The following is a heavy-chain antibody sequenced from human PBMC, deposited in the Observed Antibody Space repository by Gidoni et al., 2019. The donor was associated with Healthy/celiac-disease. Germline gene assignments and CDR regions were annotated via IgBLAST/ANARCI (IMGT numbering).Heavy chain of an antibody. V-gene: IGHV3-30*18. CDR1: GFTLRSYV. D-gene: IGHD4-17*01. Sequence: QVQLVVAGGAVVQPGRSVILCCAASGFTLRSYVRHSRRQAPGKVLEGVSVISYDGSNKYYADYVKGRFTISRDNSKNTMYLQMHSLRAEDTAVYYCAKVLYDYGDPTPYYGMDVWGQGTTVTVSS. CDR3: AKVLYDYGDPTPYYGMDV. J-gene: IGHJ6*02. CDR2: ISYDGSNK.